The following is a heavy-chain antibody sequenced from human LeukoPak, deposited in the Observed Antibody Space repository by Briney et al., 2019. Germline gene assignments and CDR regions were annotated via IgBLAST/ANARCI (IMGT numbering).Heavy chain of an antibody. CDR3: ARGDDSSGYYYPLH. V-gene: IGHV4-31*03. D-gene: IGHD3-22*01. CDR2: FYYSGST. CDR1: GGSISSGGYY. Sequence: SETLSLTCTVSGGSISSGGYYWSWIRQHPGKGLEWIGYFYYSGSTYYNPSLKSRVTISVDTSKNQFSLKLSSVTAADTAVYYCARGDDSSGYYYPLHWGQGTLVTVSS. J-gene: IGHJ4*02.